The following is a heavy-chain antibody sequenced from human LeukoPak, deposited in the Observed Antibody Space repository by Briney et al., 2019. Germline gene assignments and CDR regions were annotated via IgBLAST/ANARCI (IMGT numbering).Heavy chain of an antibody. V-gene: IGHV4-61*01. J-gene: IGHJ6*03. Sequence: SETLSLTCTVSGGSVKKNYYYWSWIRQPPGKGLEWVGYISDNGATNYSPSLKSRVTISIDTSKNQFSLKLTFVTAADTAVYYCARDYYFYYMDVWGEGATVTVSS. CDR1: GGSVKKNYYY. CDR2: ISDNGAT. CDR3: ARDYYFYYMDV.